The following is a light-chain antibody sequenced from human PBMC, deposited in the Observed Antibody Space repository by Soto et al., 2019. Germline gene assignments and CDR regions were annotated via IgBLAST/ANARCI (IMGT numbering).Light chain of an antibody. V-gene: IGLV2-23*01. CDR3: CSYAGSSTTVV. J-gene: IGLJ2*01. Sequence: QSVLTQPASVSGSPGQSITISCTGTSSDVGSYNLVSWYQQHPGKAPKLMIYEGSKRPSGVSKRFSGSKSGNAASLTISGLQAEDEADYYCCSYAGSSTTVVFGGGTKVTVL. CDR2: EGS. CDR1: SSDVGSYNL.